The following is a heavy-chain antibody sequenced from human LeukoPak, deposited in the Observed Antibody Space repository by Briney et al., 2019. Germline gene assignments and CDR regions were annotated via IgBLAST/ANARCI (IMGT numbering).Heavy chain of an antibody. V-gene: IGHV4-59*06. CDR3: ARKVVLRAFDI. D-gene: IGHD2-2*01. J-gene: IGHJ3*02. CDR1: GGSISSYY. CDR2: IYYSGST. Sequence: SETLSLTCTVSGGSISSYYWSWIRQHPGKGLEWIGYIYYSGSTYYNPSLKSRVTISVDTSKNQFSLKLSSVTAADTAVYYCARKVVLRAFDIWGQGTMVTVSS.